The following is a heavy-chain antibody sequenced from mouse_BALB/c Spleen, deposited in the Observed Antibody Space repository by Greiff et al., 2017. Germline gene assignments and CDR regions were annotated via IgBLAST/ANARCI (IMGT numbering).Heavy chain of an antibody. CDR1: GFTFSSYA. CDR3: ARRGVVARYFDV. J-gene: IGHJ1*01. D-gene: IGHD1-1*01. CDR2: ISSGGST. Sequence: EVKLVESGGGLVKPGGSLKLSCAASGFTFSSYAMSWVRQTPEKRLEWVASISSGGSTYYPDSVKGRFTISRDNARNILYLQMSSLRSEDTAMYYCARRGVVARYFDVWGAGTTVTVSS. V-gene: IGHV5-6-5*01.